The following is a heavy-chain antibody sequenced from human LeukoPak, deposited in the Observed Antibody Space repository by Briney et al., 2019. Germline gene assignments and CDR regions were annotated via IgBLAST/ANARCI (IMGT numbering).Heavy chain of an antibody. V-gene: IGHV4-59*01. D-gene: IGHD2-2*01. J-gene: IGHJ6*02. CDR3: ARVQLSYCSSTSCSHYGMDV. CDR2: IYYSGST. Sequence: PSETLSLTCTVSGGSISSYYWSWIRQPPGKGLEWIGYIYYSGSTNYNPSLKSRVTISVDTSKNQFSLKLSSVTAADTAVYYCARVQLSYCSSTSCSHYGMDVWGQGTTVTVSS. CDR1: GGSISSYY.